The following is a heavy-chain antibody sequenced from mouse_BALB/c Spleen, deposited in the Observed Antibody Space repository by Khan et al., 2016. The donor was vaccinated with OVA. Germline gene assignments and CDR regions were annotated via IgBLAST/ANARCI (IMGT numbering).Heavy chain of an antibody. CDR2: IYPGTDNS. CDR1: GYIFTSYW. J-gene: IGHJ2*01. CDR3: AREEAVDHFDH. D-gene: IGHD3-3*01. V-gene: IGHV1-76*01. Sequence: QVQLKESGAELVRPGASVKLSCKTSGYIFTSYWIHWVKQRSGQGLEWIARIYPGTDNSYYNEKFKDKATMTADKSSSTAYMQLSSLKSEDSDVYFWAREEAVDHFDHWGQGTTLTVSS.